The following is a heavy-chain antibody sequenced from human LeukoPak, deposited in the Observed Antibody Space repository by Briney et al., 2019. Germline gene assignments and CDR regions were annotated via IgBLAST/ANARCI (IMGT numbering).Heavy chain of an antibody. D-gene: IGHD3-9*01. V-gene: IGHV4-59*04. CDR3: ARHMTCYDILTGYSPGYHYGMDV. Sequence: SETLSLTCTVSGDSISSFYWSWIRQPPGQGLEWIGFVYYSGSTYYNPSLKSRVTISVDTSKNQFSLKLSSVTAADTAVYYCARHMTCYDILTGYSPGYHYGMDVWGQGTTVTVSS. CDR1: GDSISSFY. CDR2: VYYSGST. J-gene: IGHJ6*02.